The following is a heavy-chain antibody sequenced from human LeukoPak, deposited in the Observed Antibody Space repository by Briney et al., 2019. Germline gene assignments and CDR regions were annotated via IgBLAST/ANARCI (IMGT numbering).Heavy chain of an antibody. J-gene: IGHJ4*02. Sequence: PSETLSLTCTVSGGPISSGGYYWSWIRQHPGKGLEWIGYIYYSGSTYYNPSLKSRVTISVDTSKNQFSLKLSSVTAADTAVYYCARVYKETYDSSGYYLGGPVDYWGQGTLVTVSS. CDR2: IYYSGST. CDR3: ARVYKETYDSSGYYLGGPVDY. D-gene: IGHD3-22*01. V-gene: IGHV4-31*03. CDR1: GGPISSGGYY.